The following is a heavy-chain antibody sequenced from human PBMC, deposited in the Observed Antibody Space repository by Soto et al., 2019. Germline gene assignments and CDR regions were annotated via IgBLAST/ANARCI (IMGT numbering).Heavy chain of an antibody. D-gene: IGHD1-20*01. Sequence: GGSMRLSCAASGFTFSSYAMHWVRQAPGKGLEYVSAISSNGGSTYYANSVKGRFTISRDNSKNTLYLQMGSLRAEDMAVYYCERVNNWNLAYYFDYWGQGTLVTVSS. CDR2: ISSNGGST. J-gene: IGHJ4*02. V-gene: IGHV3-64*01. CDR1: GFTFSSYA. CDR3: ERVNNWNLAYYFDY.